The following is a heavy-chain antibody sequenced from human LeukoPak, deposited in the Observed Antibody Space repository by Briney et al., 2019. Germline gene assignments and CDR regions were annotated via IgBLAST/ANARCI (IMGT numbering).Heavy chain of an antibody. CDR2: INSDGSSI. J-gene: IGHJ4*02. V-gene: IGHV3-74*01. Sequence: PGGSLRLSCAASGFTFSSYWMHWVRHAPGKGLVWVSRINSDGSSISYADSVKGRFTISRDNAKNTLYLQMNSLRAEDTAVYYCAREDANWGSDYWGQGTLVTVSS. CDR1: GFTFSSYW. CDR3: AREDANWGSDY. D-gene: IGHD7-27*01.